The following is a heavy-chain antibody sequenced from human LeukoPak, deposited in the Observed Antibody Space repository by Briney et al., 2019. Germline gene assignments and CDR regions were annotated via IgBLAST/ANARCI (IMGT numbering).Heavy chain of an antibody. V-gene: IGHV1-24*01. Sequence: GASVKVSCKVSGYTLTELSMHWVRQAPGKGLEWMGGFGPEDGETIYAQKFQGRVTMTEDTSTDTAYMELSSLRSEDTAVYYCASAGHDYGDYYFGYWGQGTLVTVSS. CDR2: FGPEDGET. CDR3: ASAGHDYGDYYFGY. D-gene: IGHD4-17*01. J-gene: IGHJ4*02. CDR1: GYTLTELS.